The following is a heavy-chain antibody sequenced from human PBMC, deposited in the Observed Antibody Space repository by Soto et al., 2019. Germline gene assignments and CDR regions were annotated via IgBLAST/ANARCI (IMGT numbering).Heavy chain of an antibody. CDR1: GYTFTGYY. D-gene: IGHD4-17*01. J-gene: IGHJ6*02. CDR3: ARGWVTTVVLRYYYGMDV. Sequence: GALVKVSCKASGYTFTGYYMHWVRQAPGQGLEWMGWINPNSGGANYAQKFQGWVTMTRDTSISTAYMELSRLRSDDTAVYYCARGWVTTVVLRYYYGMDVWGQGTTVTVSS. CDR2: INPNSGGA. V-gene: IGHV1-2*04.